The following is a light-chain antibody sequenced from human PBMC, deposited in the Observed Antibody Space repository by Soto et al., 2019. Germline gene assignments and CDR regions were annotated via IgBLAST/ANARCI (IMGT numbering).Light chain of an antibody. J-gene: IGKJ4*01. CDR3: QQYYSYHT. Sequence: AIRMTQSPSSFPASTGDRVTITCRASQGISSYLAWYQQKPGKAPKLLIYAASTLQSGVPSRFSGSGSGTDFTLTISCLQSEDFATYYCQQYYSYHTFGGGTKVDIK. CDR2: AAS. V-gene: IGKV1-8*01. CDR1: QGISSY.